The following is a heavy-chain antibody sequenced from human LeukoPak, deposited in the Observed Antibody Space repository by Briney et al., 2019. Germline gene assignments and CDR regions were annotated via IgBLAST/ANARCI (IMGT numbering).Heavy chain of an antibody. D-gene: IGHD5-24*01. CDR3: LCRSLTLAADCCVDD. V-gene: IGHV4-34*01. CDR2: IDHRGVS. J-gene: IGHJ4*03. CDR1: PLSFSAYF. Sequence: KSSETLSLTCAVHPLSFSAYFWGWIRQVPGKGLEWIGEIDHRGVSTYNPSLKSRATMLVDTSNKHFSLSLTSVAAADTYRHGCLCRSLTLAADCCVDDWGRGTVVTVSS.